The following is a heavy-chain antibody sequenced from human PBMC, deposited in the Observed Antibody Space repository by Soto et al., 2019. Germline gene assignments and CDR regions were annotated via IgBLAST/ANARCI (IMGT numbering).Heavy chain of an antibody. Sequence: GSLRLSCAASGFTFSSYWMHWVRQAPGKGLVWVSRINSDGSSTSYADSVKGRFTISRDNAKNTLYLQMNSLRAEDTAVYYCASLPYYDFTQPDYWGQGTLVTVSS. J-gene: IGHJ4*02. D-gene: IGHD3-3*01. CDR1: GFTFSSYW. CDR3: ASLPYYDFTQPDY. CDR2: INSDGSST. V-gene: IGHV3-74*01.